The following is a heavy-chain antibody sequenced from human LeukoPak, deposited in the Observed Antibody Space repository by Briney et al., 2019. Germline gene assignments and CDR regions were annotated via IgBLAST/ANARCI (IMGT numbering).Heavy chain of an antibody. CDR1: GVSFNDYY. CDR3: TRMTTGHDY. V-gene: IGHV4-34*01. CDR2: INHSGYT. Sequence: SETLSLTCAVSGVSFNDYYRNWVRQTPGKGLEWIGEINHSGYTNNSPSLKSRVTLSIDTSRKQFSLNLRSVTVADTGIYYCTRMTTGHDYWGQGTLVTVSS. J-gene: IGHJ4*02. D-gene: IGHD4-17*01.